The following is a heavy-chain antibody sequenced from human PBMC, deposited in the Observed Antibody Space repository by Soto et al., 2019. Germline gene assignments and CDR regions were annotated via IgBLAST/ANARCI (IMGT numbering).Heavy chain of an antibody. CDR1: GFTYSSYG. CDR2: IWYDGSIK. CDR3: ARGPYGRMSWFDP. Sequence: PGGSLRHSYAASGFTYSSYGIHWVRQAPGKGLEWVAVIWYDGSIKYYADSVKGRFTISRDNSKNTLYLQMNSLRAEDTAVYYCARGPYGRMSWFDPWGQGTLVTVSS. D-gene: IGHD4-17*01. V-gene: IGHV3-33*01. J-gene: IGHJ5*02.